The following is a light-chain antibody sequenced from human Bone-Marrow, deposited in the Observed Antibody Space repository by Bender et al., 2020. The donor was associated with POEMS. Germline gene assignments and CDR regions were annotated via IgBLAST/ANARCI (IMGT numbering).Light chain of an antibody. CDR1: SSDVGTYSL. J-gene: IGLJ3*02. CDR2: EGS. Sequence: QSALTQPASVSGSRGQSITISCTGTSSDVGTYSLVSWYQQHPGKAPKLMIYEGSNRPSGVPDRFSGSKSGTSASLAITGLQAEDEGDYYCQSYDNSLGGWVFGGGTKLTVL. CDR3: QSYDNSLGGWV. V-gene: IGLV2-14*02.